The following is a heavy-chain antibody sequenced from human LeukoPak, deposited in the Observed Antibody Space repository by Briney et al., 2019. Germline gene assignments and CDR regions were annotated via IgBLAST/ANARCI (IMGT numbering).Heavy chain of an antibody. V-gene: IGHV3-33*01. CDR2: IWYDGSNK. Sequence: GSLRLSCXXSGFTFXXYGMRWVRQAPGKGLEWVAVIWYDGSNKYYADSVKGRFTISRDNSKNTLYLQMNSLRAEDTAVYYCARGNYGMDVWGQGTTVTVSS. CDR1: GFTFXXYG. CDR3: ARGNYGMDV. J-gene: IGHJ6*02.